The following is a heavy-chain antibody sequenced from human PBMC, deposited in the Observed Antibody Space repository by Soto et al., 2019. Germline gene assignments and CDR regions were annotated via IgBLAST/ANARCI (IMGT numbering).Heavy chain of an antibody. J-gene: IGHJ6*02. D-gene: IGHD6-13*01. V-gene: IGHV3-33*01. CDR1: GFTFSIYD. CDR2: IWYDGNNK. Sequence: QVQLVESGGGVVQPGRSLRLSCAASGFTFSIYDMHWVRQAPGKGLEWVAVIWYDGNNKYYADSVKGRFTISRDNSKNTLYLQMSSLRAEDTAVYYCARDRSSRYYGMDVWGQGTTVIVSS. CDR3: ARDRSSRYYGMDV.